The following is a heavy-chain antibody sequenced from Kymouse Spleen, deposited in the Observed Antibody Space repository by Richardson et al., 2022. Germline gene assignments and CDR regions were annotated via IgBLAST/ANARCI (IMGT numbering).Heavy chain of an antibody. CDR2: IKSKTDGGTT. CDR1: GFTFSNAW. CDR3: TTDPVATIRDYYYYGMDV. J-gene: IGHJ6*02. D-gene: IGHD5-12*01. V-gene: IGHV3-15*01. Sequence: EVQLVESGGGLVKPGGSLRLSCAASGFTFSNAWMSWVRQAPGKGLEWVGRIKSKTDGGTTDYAAPVKGRFTISRDDSKNTLYLQMNSLKTEDTAVYYCTTDPVATIRDYYYYGMDVWGQGTTVTVSS.